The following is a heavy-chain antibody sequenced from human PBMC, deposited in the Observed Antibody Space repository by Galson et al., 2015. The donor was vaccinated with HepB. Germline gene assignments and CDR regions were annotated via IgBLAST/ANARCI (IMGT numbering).Heavy chain of an antibody. J-gene: IGHJ5*02. CDR1: GYTFTSYY. V-gene: IGHV1-46*01. Sequence: SVKVSCKASGYTFTSYYMHWVRQAPGQGLEWMGIINPSGGSTSYTQKFQGRVTMTRDTSTSTVYMELSSLRSEDTAVYYCARDGARGQQLGDNWFDPWGQGTLVTVSS. CDR2: INPSGGST. CDR3: ARDGARGQQLGDNWFDP. D-gene: IGHD6-13*01.